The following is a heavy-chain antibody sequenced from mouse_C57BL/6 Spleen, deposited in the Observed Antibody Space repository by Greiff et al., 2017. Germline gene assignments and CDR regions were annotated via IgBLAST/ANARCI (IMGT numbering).Heavy chain of an antibody. CDR1: GYTFTDYN. J-gene: IGHJ2*01. CDR3: ARGDPFDY. D-gene: IGHD3-3*01. V-gene: IGHV1-22*01. Sequence: VQLQQSGPELVKPGASVQMSCKASGYTFTDYNMHWVKQSHGKSLEWIGYLNPNNGGTSYNQTFKGKATLTVHKSSRKAYMALSSLTSEDSAVYYCARGDPFDYWGQGTTLTVSS. CDR2: LNPNNGGT.